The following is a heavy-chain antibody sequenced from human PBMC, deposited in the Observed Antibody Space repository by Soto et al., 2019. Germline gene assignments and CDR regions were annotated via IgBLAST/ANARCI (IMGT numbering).Heavy chain of an antibody. CDR1: GFTFSTEP. D-gene: IGHD2-2*01. Sequence: EVQLVESGGGLVQPGGSLRLSCAASGFTFSTEPMNWVRQAPGKGLEWVSNIRDWGGAMSYADSVKGRFTIFRDNVKSLLYLQMNSLRDDDTGVYYCVRDTVTSLTPYQGFYYYGMDVWGQGTTVTVSS. V-gene: IGHV3-48*02. J-gene: IGHJ6*02. CDR2: IRDWGGAM. CDR3: VRDTVTSLTPYQGFYYYGMDV.